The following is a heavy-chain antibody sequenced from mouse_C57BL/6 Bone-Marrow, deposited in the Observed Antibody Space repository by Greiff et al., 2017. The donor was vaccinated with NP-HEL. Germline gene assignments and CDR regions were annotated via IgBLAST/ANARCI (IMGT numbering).Heavy chain of an antibody. V-gene: IGHV7-1*01. CDR2: SRNKANAYTT. Sequence: EVKLVESGGGLVQSGRSLRLSCATSGFTFSDFYMEWVRHAPGTGLEWLAASRNKANAYTTEYSASVKGRFIVSRDTHQSILYLQMNALSAEDTANYYGARGAMDWYGDVWGTGTTVTVSA. CDR1: GFTFSDFY. J-gene: IGHJ1*03. CDR3: ARGAMDWYGDV.